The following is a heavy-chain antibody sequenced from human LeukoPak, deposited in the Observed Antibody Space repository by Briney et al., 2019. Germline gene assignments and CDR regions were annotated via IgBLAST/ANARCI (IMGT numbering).Heavy chain of an antibody. J-gene: IGHJ4*02. CDR2: IIPIFGTA. CDR1: GGTFSSYA. CDR3: ASDLWYSSGWYVAY. Sequence: RASVKVSCKASGGTFSSYAISWVRQAPGQGLEWMGGIIPIFGTANYGQKFQGRVTITTDESTSTDDLELRSLRSEDTAVYYCASDLWYSSGWYVAYWGQGTLVTVSS. D-gene: IGHD6-19*01. V-gene: IGHV1-69*05.